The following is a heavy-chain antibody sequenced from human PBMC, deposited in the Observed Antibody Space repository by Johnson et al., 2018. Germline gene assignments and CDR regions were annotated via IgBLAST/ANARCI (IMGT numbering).Heavy chain of an antibody. CDR1: GGSLSSSSHY. V-gene: IGHV4-39*07. CDR3: VRDPLGLGAPGPAGDY. D-gene: IGHD1-26*01. CDR2: IFNGGST. J-gene: IGHJ4*02. Sequence: QVQLQESGPGLVKPSETLSLTCSVSGGSLSSSSHYWGWIRQPPGKGLEWIGTIFNGGSTYYNPSLKSRVTISVDTSKNQFSLRLTSVTAADTAVYYCVRDPLGLGAPGPAGDYWGQGTLVTVSS.